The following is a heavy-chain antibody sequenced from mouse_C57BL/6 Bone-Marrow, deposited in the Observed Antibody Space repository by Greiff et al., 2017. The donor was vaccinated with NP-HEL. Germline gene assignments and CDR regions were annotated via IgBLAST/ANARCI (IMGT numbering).Heavy chain of an antibody. Sequence: QVQLKESGAELVRPGTSVKMSCKASGYTFTNYWIGWAKQRPGHGLEWIGDIYPGGGYTNYNEKFKGKATLTADKSSSTAYMQFSSLTSEDSSIYYCARSRPHFDYWGQGTTLTVSS. D-gene: IGHD1-2*01. CDR1: GYTFTNYW. V-gene: IGHV1-63*01. J-gene: IGHJ2*01. CDR2: IYPGGGYT. CDR3: ARSRPHFDY.